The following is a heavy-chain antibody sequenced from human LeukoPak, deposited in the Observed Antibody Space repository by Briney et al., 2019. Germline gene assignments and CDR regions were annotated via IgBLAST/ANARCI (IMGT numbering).Heavy chain of an antibody. Sequence: SETLSLTCAVYGGAFSGYYWSWIRQPPGKGLEWIGEINHSGDTKYNPSLKSRVSMSVDVSKDQFPLKLTSLTAADTAVYYCARGSRNYNNYEGADYWGQGTLVTVSS. D-gene: IGHD4-11*01. CDR2: INHSGDT. V-gene: IGHV4-34*01. CDR1: GGAFSGYY. CDR3: ARGSRNYNNYEGADY. J-gene: IGHJ4*02.